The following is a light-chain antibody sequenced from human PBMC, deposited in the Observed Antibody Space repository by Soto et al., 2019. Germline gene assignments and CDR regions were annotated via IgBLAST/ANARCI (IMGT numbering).Light chain of an antibody. CDR3: QQTFSHLLS. CDR2: SAS. J-gene: IGKJ4*01. Sequence: IQLTQSPSSLSASVGDRVTIVCRASESISDYLIWYQLKSGEAPKVLIYSASTLRGGVPSRFSGTGSGTEFTLTISSLQPEDVATYYCQQTFSHLLSFGGGTTVEIK. CDR1: ESISDY. V-gene: IGKV1-39*01.